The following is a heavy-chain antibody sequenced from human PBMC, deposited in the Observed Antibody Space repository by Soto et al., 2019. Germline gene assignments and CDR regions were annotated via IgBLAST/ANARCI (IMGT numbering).Heavy chain of an antibody. D-gene: IGHD3-10*01. CDR1: GFSLRSYA. Sequence: QLLQSGGGLVRPGGSVTLSCVASGFSLRSYAVAWVRQSPGKGLEWVSVVSGTAESIYYADSVRGGFTISRDISRGAVYLQMNFVTAADTELYYCVKLPIIRGNALDLLGQGTMVTVSS. CDR3: VKLPIIRGNALDL. CDR2: VSGTAESI. J-gene: IGHJ3*01. V-gene: IGHV3-23*01.